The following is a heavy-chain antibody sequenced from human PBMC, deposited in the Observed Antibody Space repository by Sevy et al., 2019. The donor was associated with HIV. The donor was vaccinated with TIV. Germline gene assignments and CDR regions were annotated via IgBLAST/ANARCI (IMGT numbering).Heavy chain of an antibody. CDR3: AKDQWAGI. CDR2: IRYDGKYK. Sequence: GGSLRLSCAASGFTFSSFGMHWIRQAPGKGLEWVAFIRYDGKYKYEAHSMKGRFTISRDNSQNTLYLQMHSLRAEDTAVYYCAKDQWAGIWGQGTMVTVSS. D-gene: IGHD1-26*01. V-gene: IGHV3-30*02. J-gene: IGHJ3*02. CDR1: GFTFSSFG.